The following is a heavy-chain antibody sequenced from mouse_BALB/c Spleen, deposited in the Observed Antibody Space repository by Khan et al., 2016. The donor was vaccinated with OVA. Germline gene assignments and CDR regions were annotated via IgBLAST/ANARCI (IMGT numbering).Heavy chain of an antibody. Sequence: QVQLKESGPGLVAPSQSLSITCTVSGFSLTSYGVHWVRQPPGKGLEWLGVIWAGGSTNYNSALMSRLSISKDNSKSQVFLKSNSLQAEDTSMYDCAGREDIWGQGTTLTVSS. J-gene: IGHJ2*01. CDR1: GFSLTSYG. CDR2: IWAGGST. CDR3: AGREDI. D-gene: IGHD1-3*01. V-gene: IGHV2-9*02.